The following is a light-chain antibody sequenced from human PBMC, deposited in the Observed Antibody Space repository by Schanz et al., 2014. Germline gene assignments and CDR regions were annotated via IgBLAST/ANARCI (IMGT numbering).Light chain of an antibody. Sequence: QSALTQPASVSGSPGQSITISCTGTSSDVGGSNYISWYQQHPGRAPKLMIYDVSNRPSGVSNRFSGSKSGNTASLTISGLQAEDEADYYCSSYTRSSTWVFGGGTKLTVL. CDR2: DVS. CDR3: SSYTRSSTWV. V-gene: IGLV2-14*01. J-gene: IGLJ3*02. CDR1: SSDVGGSNY.